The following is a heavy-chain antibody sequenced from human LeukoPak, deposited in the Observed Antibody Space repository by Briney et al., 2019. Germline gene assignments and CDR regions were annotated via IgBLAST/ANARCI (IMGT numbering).Heavy chain of an antibody. CDR3: ARDVLRYFDWLSAPPSANWFDP. V-gene: IGHV3-74*01. CDR2: INSDGSST. J-gene: IGHJ5*02. D-gene: IGHD3-9*01. Sequence: GGSLRLSCAASGFTVSSYWMHWVRQAPGKGLVWGSRINSDGSSTIYADSVKGRFTISRDNAKNSLYLQMNSLRAEDTAVYYCARDVLRYFDWLSAPPSANWFDPWGQGTLVTVSS. CDR1: GFTVSSYW.